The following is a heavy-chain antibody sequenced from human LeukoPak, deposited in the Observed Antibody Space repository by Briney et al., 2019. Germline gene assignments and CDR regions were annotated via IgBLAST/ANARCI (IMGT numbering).Heavy chain of an antibody. CDR2: LYHSDSA. D-gene: IGHD5-12*01. CDR3: ARGGYSGYDRLGY. J-gene: IGHJ4*02. V-gene: IGHV4-38-2*01. CDR1: GYSISNGYY. Sequence: SETLSLTCAVSGYSISNGYYWVWIRQPPGRGLEWIGSLYHSDSAYYNTSLRSRVSMSVDTSKNQFSLKLSSVTAADTALYYCARGGYSGYDRLGYWGQGTLVTVSS.